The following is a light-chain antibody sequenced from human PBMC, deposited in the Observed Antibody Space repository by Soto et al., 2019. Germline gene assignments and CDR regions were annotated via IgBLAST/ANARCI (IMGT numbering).Light chain of an antibody. CDR2: GAS. Sequence: EIVLTQSPATLSLSPGERATLSCRASQSVSSSLAWYQQKRGQAPRLLIYGASTRATGFPARFSGSGSGTEFTLTISSLQSEDFAVYYCQQYNDWWTFGQGTKVDIK. V-gene: IGKV3-15*01. CDR1: QSVSSS. CDR3: QQYNDWWT. J-gene: IGKJ1*01.